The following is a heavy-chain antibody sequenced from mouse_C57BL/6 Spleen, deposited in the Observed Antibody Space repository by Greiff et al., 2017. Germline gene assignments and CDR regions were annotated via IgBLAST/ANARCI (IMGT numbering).Heavy chain of an antibody. J-gene: IGHJ3*01. Sequence: QVQLQQPGAELVKPGASVKLSCKASGYTFTSYWMQWVKQRPGQGLEWIGEIDPSDSNTNYNQKFKGKATLTVDTSSSTAYMQLSSLTSEDSAVYYCARSGYYYGSRFAYWGQGTLVTVSA. CDR1: GYTFTSYW. V-gene: IGHV1-50*01. D-gene: IGHD1-1*01. CDR3: ARSGYYYGSRFAY. CDR2: IDPSDSNT.